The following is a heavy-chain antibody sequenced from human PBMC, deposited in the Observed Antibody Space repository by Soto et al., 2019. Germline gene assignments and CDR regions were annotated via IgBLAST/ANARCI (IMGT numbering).Heavy chain of an antibody. CDR1: GFTVSSNY. D-gene: IGHD4-17*01. V-gene: IGHV3-66*01. CDR2: IYSGGST. J-gene: IGHJ4*02. CDR3: ARDPRGDYTSDFDY. Sequence: EVQLVESGGGLVQPGGSLRLSCAASGFTVSSNYMSWVRQAPGKGLEWVSVIYSGGSTYYADSVKGRFTISRDNSKNTLYLQMNSLSAEDTAVYYCARDPRGDYTSDFDYWGQGTLVTVSS.